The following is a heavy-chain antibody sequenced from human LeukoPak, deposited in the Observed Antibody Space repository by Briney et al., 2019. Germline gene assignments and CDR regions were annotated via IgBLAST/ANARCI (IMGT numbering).Heavy chain of an antibody. CDR2: IYHSGST. D-gene: IGHD6-6*01. CDR3: ARPPQDIAARPGAFDI. V-gene: IGHV4-30-2*01. Sequence: SETLSLTCAVSGGSISSGGYSWSWIRQPPGKGLEWIGYIYHSGSTYYNPSLKSRVTISVDRSKNQFSLKLSSVTAADTAVYYCARPPQDIAARPGAFDIWGQGTMVTVSS. J-gene: IGHJ3*02. CDR1: GGSISSGGYS.